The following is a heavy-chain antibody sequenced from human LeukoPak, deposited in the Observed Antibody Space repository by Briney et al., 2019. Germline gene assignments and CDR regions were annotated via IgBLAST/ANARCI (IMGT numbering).Heavy chain of an antibody. Sequence: AGSLSLSCAASGFTVNNNYMSWVRQAPGKGLEWVSVIYSGGTTYYADSVKGRFTVSRDNSKNTLYLQMNNLRADDTAVYYCASGLRWTTGYDYWGQGTLVTVSS. CDR1: GFTVNNNY. J-gene: IGHJ4*02. V-gene: IGHV3-53*01. D-gene: IGHD4-23*01. CDR3: ASGLRWTTGYDY. CDR2: IYSGGTT.